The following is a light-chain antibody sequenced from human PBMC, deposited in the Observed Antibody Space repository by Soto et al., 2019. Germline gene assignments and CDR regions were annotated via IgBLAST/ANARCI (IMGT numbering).Light chain of an antibody. CDR3: LKHSTYPVT. CDR1: QSISSY. V-gene: IGKV1-17*01. Sequence: DLQMTQSPSSQSASVGARLTMTCRASQSISSYLNWYQQKPGKAPKRLIYAASSLQGGVPSRFSGSGSETEFTLTISSLQPEEFATYYCLKHSTYPVTVGQGTKVDIK. CDR2: AAS. J-gene: IGKJ1*01.